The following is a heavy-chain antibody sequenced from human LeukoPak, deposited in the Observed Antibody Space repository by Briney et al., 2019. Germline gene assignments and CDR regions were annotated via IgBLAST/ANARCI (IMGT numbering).Heavy chain of an antibody. CDR2: IYYSGST. J-gene: IGHJ5*02. V-gene: IGHV4-59*01. CDR3: ARAYDTSAYFLHWFDP. CDR1: GFTFSSYS. Sequence: GSLRLSCAASGFTFSSYSMNWVRQAPGKGLEWIGSIYYSGSTNYNPSLKSRVTISVDTSKNQFSLKLSSVTAADTAVYYCARAYDTSAYFLHWFDPWGPGTLVTVSS. D-gene: IGHD3-22*01.